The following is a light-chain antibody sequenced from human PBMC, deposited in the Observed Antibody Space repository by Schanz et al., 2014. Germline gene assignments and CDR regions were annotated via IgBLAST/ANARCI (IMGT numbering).Light chain of an antibody. CDR2: DVS. Sequence: SALTQPASVSGSPGQWITISCTGTSSDVGGYNYVSWFQQHAGKAPKVMIYDVSNRPSGVSLRFSGSKSGNTASLTISGLQPEDEADYYCSSYTSSDNLVFGGGTKVTVL. V-gene: IGLV2-14*01. J-gene: IGLJ3*02. CDR1: SSDVGGYNY. CDR3: SSYTSSDNLV.